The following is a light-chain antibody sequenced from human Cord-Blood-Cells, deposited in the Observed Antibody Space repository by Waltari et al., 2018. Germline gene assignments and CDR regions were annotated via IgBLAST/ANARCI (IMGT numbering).Light chain of an antibody. Sequence: QSALTQPASVSGSPGQSLTISCAGTSSDVGCYNLVSWYQQHPGKAPKLMIYEGSKRPAGVARCFGGSTSGNTASMTSSVVDADDEAYYCCFSDAGSSTWVFGGGTRLTVL. V-gene: IGLV2-23*01. CDR3: FSDAGSSTWV. CDR1: SSDVGCYNL. J-gene: IGLJ3*02. CDR2: EGS.